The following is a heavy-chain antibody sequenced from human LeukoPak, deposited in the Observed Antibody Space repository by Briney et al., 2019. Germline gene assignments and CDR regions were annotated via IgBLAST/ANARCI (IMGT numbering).Heavy chain of an antibody. V-gene: IGHV4-61*02. CDR1: GGSISSGSYY. J-gene: IGHJ6*03. D-gene: IGHD3-10*01. Sequence: PSETLSLTCTVSGGSISSGSYYWRWIRQPAGKGLEWIGRIYTSGSTNYNPSLKSRVTISVDTSKNQFSLKLSSVTAADTAVYYCARGGELGTHYYYYYMDVWGKGTTVTVSS. CDR3: ARGGELGTHYYYYYMDV. CDR2: IYTSGST.